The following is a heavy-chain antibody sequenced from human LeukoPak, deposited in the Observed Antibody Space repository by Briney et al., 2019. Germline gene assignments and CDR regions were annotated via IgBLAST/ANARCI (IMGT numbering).Heavy chain of an antibody. CDR1: GFTFSRYW. Sequence: PGGSLTLFCAPSGFTFSRYWMNWVRQAPGKWLEWVANIKQDGSEKYYVDSVKGRLTISRDNAKNSLYLQVNSLGAEDTAVDYCAGGSGWLIDSWGQGTLVTVSS. CDR2: IKQDGSEK. CDR3: AGGSGWLIDS. V-gene: IGHV3-7*04. J-gene: IGHJ4*02. D-gene: IGHD6-19*01.